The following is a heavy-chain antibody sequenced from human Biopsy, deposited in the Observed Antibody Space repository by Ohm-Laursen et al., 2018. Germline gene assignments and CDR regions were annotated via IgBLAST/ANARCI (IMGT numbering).Heavy chain of an antibody. V-gene: IGHV4-59*01. J-gene: IGHJ2*01. CDR1: GDSISSYY. Sequence: GTLSLTCTVSGDSISSYYWSWIRQPPGKGLQWIGYVYYTGSTDYNPSLQSRVTISADTSKNHFSLRLRSVTPADTAIYYCARDRGYYSDRTVPGYFDLWGRGTLVTVSS. CDR2: VYYTGST. D-gene: IGHD3-22*01. CDR3: ARDRGYYSDRTVPGYFDL.